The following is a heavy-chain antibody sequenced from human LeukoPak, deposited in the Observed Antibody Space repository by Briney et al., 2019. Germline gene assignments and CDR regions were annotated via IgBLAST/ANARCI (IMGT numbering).Heavy chain of an antibody. V-gene: IGHV3-11*06. D-gene: IGHD1-7*01. CDR1: GXXXTXXY. Sequence: GGSLRLSCAAXGXXXTXXYXXXXXXAXGXXLXXVXYISSSSSYTNYADSVKGRFTISRDNAKKSLFLQMNSLRAEDTAVYYCARYNWNYFYWFDPWGQGTLVTVSS. J-gene: IGHJ5*02. CDR3: ARYNWNYFYWFDP. CDR2: ISSSSSYT.